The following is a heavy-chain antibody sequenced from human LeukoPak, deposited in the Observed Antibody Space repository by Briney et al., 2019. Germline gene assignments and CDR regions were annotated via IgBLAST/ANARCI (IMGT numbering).Heavy chain of an antibody. CDR1: GFTVSTNY. V-gene: IGHV3-66*01. Sequence: QSGGSLRLSCAASGFTVSTNYMSWVRQAPGKGLEWVSVIYSGGATYYADSVKGRFTISRDNSKNTLHLQMDSLRAEDTAVYYCARDVVWGQGTMVTVSS. CDR2: IYSGGAT. J-gene: IGHJ3*01. CDR3: ARDVV.